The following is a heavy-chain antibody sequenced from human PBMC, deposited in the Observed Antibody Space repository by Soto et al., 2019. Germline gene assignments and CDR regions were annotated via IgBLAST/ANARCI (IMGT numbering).Heavy chain of an antibody. CDR1: GFTFSSYA. CDR3: AQYYKWLILCFEY. D-gene: IGHD3-10*01. J-gene: IGHJ4*02. CDR2: ISGSGGST. V-gene: IGHV3-23*01. Sequence: EVQLLESGGGLVQPGGSLRLSCAASGFTFSSYAMSWVRQAPGKGLEWVSAISGSGGSTYYADSVKGRFTISRDNSKNSMYLQMNRLRDDDTAVYYCAQYYKWLILCFEYWGPGTLVTVSS.